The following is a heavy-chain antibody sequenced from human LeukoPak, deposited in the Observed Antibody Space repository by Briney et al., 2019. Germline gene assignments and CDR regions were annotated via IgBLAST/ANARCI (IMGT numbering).Heavy chain of an antibody. Sequence: GGSLRLSCVASGFIFSSYALTWVRQAPGKGLEWVAAISGNGGSIYYADSVRGRFTISRDNSKNTLYLQMNSLRAEDTAVYYCAKDIVVVSIVDYWGQGTLVTVSS. CDR2: ISGNGGSI. D-gene: IGHD2-15*01. CDR1: GFIFSSYA. V-gene: IGHV3-23*01. CDR3: AKDIVVVSIVDY. J-gene: IGHJ4*02.